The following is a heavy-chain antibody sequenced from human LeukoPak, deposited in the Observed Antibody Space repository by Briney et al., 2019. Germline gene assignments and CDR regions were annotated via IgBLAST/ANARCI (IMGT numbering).Heavy chain of an antibody. CDR2: INTDGSTT. D-gene: IGHD1-26*01. CDR3: ARFRYSGSYYFDY. J-gene: IGHJ4*02. V-gene: IGHV3-74*01. Sequence: GGSLRLSCAASGFTFSSYWIHWVRQAPGKGLVWVSRINTDGSTTTYADSVKGRFTISRDNAKNTLYLQMNSLRAEDTAVYYCARFRYSGSYYFDYWAQGTLVTASS. CDR1: GFTFSSYW.